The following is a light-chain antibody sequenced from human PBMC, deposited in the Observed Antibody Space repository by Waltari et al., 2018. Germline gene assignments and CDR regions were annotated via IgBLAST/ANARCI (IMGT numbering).Light chain of an antibody. Sequence: IVMTQSPATLSVSPGETATISCRASQSVSSNLAWYQQKPGQPPRLLIYGASTRATGIPARFSGSGSGTEFTLTISSLQSEDFAVYYCQQYNNWPLPYTFGQGTKLEIK. V-gene: IGKV3-15*01. J-gene: IGKJ2*01. CDR2: GAS. CDR3: QQYNNWPLPYT. CDR1: QSVSSN.